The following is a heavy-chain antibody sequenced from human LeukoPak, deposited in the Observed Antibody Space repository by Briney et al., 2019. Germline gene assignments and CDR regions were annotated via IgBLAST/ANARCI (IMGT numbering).Heavy chain of an antibody. CDR3: TREVTTGSVSRFDY. J-gene: IGHJ4*02. D-gene: IGHD5/OR15-5a*01. CDR2: IGYSGSDK. V-gene: IGHV3-30*04. CDR1: RFTFSGYA. Sequence: VGALRLSCAPSRFTFSGYAMHWIRQAPGRGLEWVALIGYSGSDKYYADSVTGRFTISRDKSKKTLYLQMNSLTPEDTAVYYCTREVTTGSVSRFDYWAQGTLVSVSS.